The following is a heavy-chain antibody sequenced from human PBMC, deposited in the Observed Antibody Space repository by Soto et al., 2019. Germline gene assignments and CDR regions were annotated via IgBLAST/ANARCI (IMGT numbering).Heavy chain of an antibody. D-gene: IGHD1-26*01. J-gene: IGHJ4*02. CDR3: AGRRAGDYYFDY. V-gene: IGHV4-39*01. CDR2: IYYTGTT. CDR1: GDSVSSSSYY. Sequence: PSETLSLTCTVSGDSVSSSSYYWGWIRQPPGKGLEWIGTIYYTGTTSYSPSLKRRVTISVDTSKTQFSLKLSSVTATDTAVYYCAGRRAGDYYFDYWGQGTLVTV.